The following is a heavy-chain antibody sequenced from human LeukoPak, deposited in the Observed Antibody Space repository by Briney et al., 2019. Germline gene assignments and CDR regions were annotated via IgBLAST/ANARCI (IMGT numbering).Heavy chain of an antibody. Sequence: GGSLRLSCAASGFNFSNYGMDWVRQTPGKGLEWVTLISYDGYDKSHADSVRGRFTISRDNSKNTLYLQMDSLRSEDTAVYYCARDFFPIVDSSWYEIGYWGQGTLVTVSS. CDR1: GFNFSNYG. J-gene: IGHJ4*02. CDR3: ARDFFPIVDSSWYEIGY. D-gene: IGHD6-13*01. V-gene: IGHV3-30*19. CDR2: ISYDGYDK.